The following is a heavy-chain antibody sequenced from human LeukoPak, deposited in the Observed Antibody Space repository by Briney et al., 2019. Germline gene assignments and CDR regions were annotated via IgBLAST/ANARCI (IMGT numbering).Heavy chain of an antibody. Sequence: GASVKVSCKASGYTFTGYYMHWVRQAPGQGLEWMGRINPNSGGTNYAQKFQGRVTMTRDTSISAAYMELSRLTSDDTAVYYCARGARGTWAWGDWGQGTLVTVSS. CDR2: INPNSGGT. CDR1: GYTFTGYY. CDR3: ARGARGTWAWGD. V-gene: IGHV1-2*06. J-gene: IGHJ4*02. D-gene: IGHD3-10*01.